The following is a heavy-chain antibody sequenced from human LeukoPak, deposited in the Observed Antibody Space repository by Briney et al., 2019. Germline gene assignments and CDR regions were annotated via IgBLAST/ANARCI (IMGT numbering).Heavy chain of an antibody. CDR1: GGSISSSSYY. Sequence: PSETLSLTCTVSGGSISSSSYYWGWIRQPPGKGLEWIGSIYYSGSTYYNPSLKSRVTISVDTSKNQSSLKLSSVTAADTAVYYCARDSGLAAAGTDQNWFDPWGQGTLVTVSS. CDR3: ARDSGLAAAGTDQNWFDP. V-gene: IGHV4-39*02. J-gene: IGHJ5*02. CDR2: IYYSGST. D-gene: IGHD6-13*01.